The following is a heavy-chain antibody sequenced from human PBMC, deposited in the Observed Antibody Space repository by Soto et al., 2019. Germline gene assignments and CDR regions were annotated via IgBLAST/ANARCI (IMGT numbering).Heavy chain of an antibody. CDR2: IYPGDSDT. CDR1: GYTFTSFW. J-gene: IGHJ6*02. V-gene: IGHV5-51*01. Sequence: GESLKISCKGSGYTFTSFWIAWVRQMPGKGLEWMGVIYPGDSDTKYSPNLQGQVTISADTSISTAYLQWTSLRAWDPALFYCARSGRGVYSRGWNSPPGYYIYGIDVGGQGTKVTVSS. CDR3: ARSGRGVYSRGWNSPPGYYIYGIDV. D-gene: IGHD6-19*01.